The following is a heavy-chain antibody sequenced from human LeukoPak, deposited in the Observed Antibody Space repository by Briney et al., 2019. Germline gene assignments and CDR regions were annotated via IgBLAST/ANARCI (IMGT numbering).Heavy chain of an antibody. CDR3: AKDFLWYGDPGQVEDY. CDR2: IRYDGSNK. CDR1: GFTFSSYG. Sequence: PGGSLRLSCAASGFTFSSYGMHWVRQAPGKGLEWVAFIRYDGSNKYYADSVKGRFTISRDNSKNTLYLQMNSLRAEDTAVYYCAKDFLWYGDPGQVEDYWGQGTLVTVSS. D-gene: IGHD4-17*01. V-gene: IGHV3-30*02. J-gene: IGHJ4*02.